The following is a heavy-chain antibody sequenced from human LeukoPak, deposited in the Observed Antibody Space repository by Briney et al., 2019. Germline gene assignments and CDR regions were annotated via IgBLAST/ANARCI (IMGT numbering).Heavy chain of an antibody. CDR3: ARRGDYFDY. Sequence: SETLSLTCTVSGGSLSGYYWSWIRQPPGKGLEWIGYIYYSGSTNYNPSLKSRVTISVDTSKNQFSLRLSSVTAADTAVYYCARRGDYFDYWGQGTLVTVSS. J-gene: IGHJ4*02. V-gene: IGHV4-59*01. CDR1: GGSLSGYY. CDR2: IYYSGST.